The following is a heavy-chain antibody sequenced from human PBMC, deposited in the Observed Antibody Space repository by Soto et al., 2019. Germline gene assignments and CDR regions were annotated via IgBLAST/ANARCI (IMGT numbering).Heavy chain of an antibody. D-gene: IGHD2-15*01. J-gene: IGHJ4*02. CDR2: VYHSGST. Sequence: QLQLQESGPGLVKPSETLSLTCTVSGGSVSSSSYYWGWIRQPPGTVLEWIGSVYHSGSTFYNPSLKSRLTISVDMSKNQFSLKLSSVTAADTAVYYCARLHCSAGSCYMGAWGQGTLVTVSS. CDR1: GGSVSSSSYY. V-gene: IGHV4-39*01. CDR3: ARLHCSAGSCYMGA.